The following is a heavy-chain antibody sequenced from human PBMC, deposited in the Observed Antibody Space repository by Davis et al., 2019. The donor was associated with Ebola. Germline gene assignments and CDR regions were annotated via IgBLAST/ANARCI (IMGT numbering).Heavy chain of an antibody. CDR1: GDTFSSFG. CDR3: ARDGPDYYGLDV. J-gene: IGHJ6*02. Sequence: ASVKVSCKASGDTFSSFGVSWVRQAPGQGLEWMGVINPSAGYTNYAQKFQGRVTITRDTSTSTVHLEVRRLRSEDTAVYYCARDGPDYYGLDVWGQGTAVAVSS. CDR2: INPSAGYT. V-gene: IGHV1-46*01.